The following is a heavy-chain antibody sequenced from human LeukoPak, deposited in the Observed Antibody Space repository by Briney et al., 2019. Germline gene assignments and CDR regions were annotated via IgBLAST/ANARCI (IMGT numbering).Heavy chain of an antibody. CDR1: GYTFTGYY. D-gene: IGHD6-13*01. V-gene: IGHV1-2*04. CDR3: ARGPPYSSSWPDY. CDR2: INPNSGGT. J-gene: IGHJ4*02. Sequence: ASVKVSCKASGYTFTGYYMHWVRQDPGQGLGWMGWINPNSGGTNYAQKFQGWVTMTRDTSISTAYMELSRLRSDDTAVYYCARGPPYSSSWPDYWGQGTLVTVSS.